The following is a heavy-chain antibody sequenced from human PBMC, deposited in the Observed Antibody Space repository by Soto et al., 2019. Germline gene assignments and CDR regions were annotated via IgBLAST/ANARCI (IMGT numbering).Heavy chain of an antibody. CDR2: IKQDGSEK. CDR3: AREPGPDAFDI. Sequence: GGSLGLSCAASGFTFRSYWMSWVRQAPGKGLEWVANIKQDGSEKYYVDSVKGRFTISRDNAKNSLYLQMNSLRAEDTAVYYCAREPGPDAFDIWGQGTMVTVSS. J-gene: IGHJ3*02. V-gene: IGHV3-7*01. CDR1: GFTFRSYW.